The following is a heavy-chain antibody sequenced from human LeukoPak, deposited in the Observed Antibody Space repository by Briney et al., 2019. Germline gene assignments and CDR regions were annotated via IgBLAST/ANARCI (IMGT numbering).Heavy chain of an antibody. Sequence: GGSLRLSCAASGFTFSSYAMGWVRQAPGKGLEWVSAISGSGGSTYYADSVKGRFTISRDNSKNTLYLQMNSLRAEDTAVYYCAKEGLGGITMVRGVSDWGQGTLVTVSS. J-gene: IGHJ4*02. CDR1: GFTFSSYA. CDR2: ISGSGGST. V-gene: IGHV3-23*01. D-gene: IGHD3-10*01. CDR3: AKEGLGGITMVRGVSD.